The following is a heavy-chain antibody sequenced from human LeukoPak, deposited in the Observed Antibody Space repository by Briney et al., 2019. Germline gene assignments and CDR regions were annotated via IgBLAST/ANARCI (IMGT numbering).Heavy chain of an antibody. V-gene: IGHV4-59*01. CDR1: GGSINSYY. Sequence: SETLSLTCTVSGGSINSYYWSWIRQPPGKGLEWIGYIYYTGSTNYNPSLKSRVIISVDTSKNQFSLKLSSATAADTAVYYCARTYRYDFWSGYYHGGQGTPVTVSS. J-gene: IGHJ4*02. D-gene: IGHD3-3*01. CDR3: ARTYRYDFWSGYYH. CDR2: IYYTGST.